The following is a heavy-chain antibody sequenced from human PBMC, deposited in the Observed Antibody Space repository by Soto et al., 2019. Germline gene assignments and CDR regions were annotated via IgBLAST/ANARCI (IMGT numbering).Heavy chain of an antibody. CDR2: ISYDGSNK. CDR3: AKDKGGSGWYGWFDP. J-gene: IGHJ5*02. CDR1: GFTFSTYA. Sequence: GGSLKPSFAASGFTFSTYAMHWVRQAPGKGLEWVAVISYDGSNKYYADSVKGRFTISRDNSKNTLYLQMNSLRAEDTAVYYCAKDKGGSGWYGWFDPWGQGTLVTVSS. V-gene: IGHV3-30*18. D-gene: IGHD6-19*01.